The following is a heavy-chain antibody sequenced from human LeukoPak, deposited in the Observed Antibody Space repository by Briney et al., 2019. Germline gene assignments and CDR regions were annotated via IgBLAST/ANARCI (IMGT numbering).Heavy chain of an antibody. CDR3: ARSGTVGATFYYYYMDV. D-gene: IGHD1-26*01. J-gene: IGHJ6*03. CDR2: IYYSGST. V-gene: IGHV4-59*01. CDR1: GGAISSYY. Sequence: SETLSLTCTVSGGAISSYYWSWIRQPPGKGLEWIGYIYYSGSTNYNPSLKSRVTISVDTSKNQFSLKLSSVTAADTAVYYCARSGTVGATFYYYYMDVWGKGTTVTVSS.